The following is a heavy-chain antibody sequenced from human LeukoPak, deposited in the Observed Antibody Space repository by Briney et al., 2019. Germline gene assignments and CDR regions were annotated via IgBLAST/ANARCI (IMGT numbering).Heavy chain of an antibody. CDR2: IWYDGSKQ. V-gene: IGHV3-33*06. J-gene: IGHJ4*02. CDR3: AKEIGYCSSTSCYPEDY. Sequence: PGGSLRLSCAASGFTFSNYGMHWVRQAPGKGLEWVALIWYDGSKQYYADSVKGRFTVSRDDSKNTLYLQMNSLRAEDTAVYYCAKEIGYCSSTSCYPEDYWGQGTLVTVSS. D-gene: IGHD2-2*01. CDR1: GFTFSNYG.